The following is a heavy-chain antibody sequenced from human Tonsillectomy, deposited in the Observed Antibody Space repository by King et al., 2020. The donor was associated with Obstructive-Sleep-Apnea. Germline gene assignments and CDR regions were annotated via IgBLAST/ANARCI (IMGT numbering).Heavy chain of an antibody. D-gene: IGHD4-17*01. Sequence: VQLVESGGGVVQPGRSLRLSCAASGFTFNSYGMHWVRQAPGKGLEWVAVIWYDGSNKYYADSVKGRFTISRDNSKNTLYLQMNSLRAEDTAVYYCAKDLRNYGDYWGYYFDYWGQGTLVTVSS. CDR1: GFTFNSYG. J-gene: IGHJ4*02. CDR3: AKDLRNYGDYWGYYFDY. CDR2: IWYDGSNK. V-gene: IGHV3-33*06.